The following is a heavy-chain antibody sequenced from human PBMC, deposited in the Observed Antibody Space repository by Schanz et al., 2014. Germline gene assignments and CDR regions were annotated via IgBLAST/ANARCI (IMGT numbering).Heavy chain of an antibody. J-gene: IGHJ1*01. CDR1: GYTFSSYG. CDR2: ISPYNGNT. V-gene: IGHV1-18*01. Sequence: QVQLVQSGAEVKKPGASVKVSCKTSGYTFSSYGITWVRQAPGQGLEWMGWISPYNGNTNYAPKVQGRVTVTTDTSTSAVYMELRSLTSDDTAVYFCARDYLGSWSHYVFDHWGQGTLVTVSS. CDR3: ARDYLGSWSHYVFDH. D-gene: IGHD3-10*01.